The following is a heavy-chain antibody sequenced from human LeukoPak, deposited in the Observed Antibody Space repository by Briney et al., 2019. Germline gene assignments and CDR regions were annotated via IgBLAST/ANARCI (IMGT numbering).Heavy chain of an antibody. D-gene: IGHD1-26*01. CDR2: IYYSGST. J-gene: IGHJ3*02. Sequence: SETLSLTCTGSGVSISSYYWSWIRQPPGKGLEWIGYIYYSGSTNYNPSLNSRVTISVDTSKNQFSLKLSSVTAADTAVYYCATDRLGIVDASDIWGQGTMVTVSS. V-gene: IGHV4-59*01. CDR3: ATDRLGIVDASDI. CDR1: GVSISSYY.